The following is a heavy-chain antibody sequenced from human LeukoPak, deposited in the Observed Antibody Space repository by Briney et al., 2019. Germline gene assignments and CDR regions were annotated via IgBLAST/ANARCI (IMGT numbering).Heavy chain of an antibody. J-gene: IGHJ4*02. V-gene: IGHV1-46*01. Sequence: ASVKLSCKTSGYTFTTYYIHWVRQAPGQGLGWLGIINPSGGTTTYAQKFQGRVTMTRDTSISTAYMELSRLRSDDTAVYYCAREAGTTTGFDYWGQGTLVTVSS. CDR3: AREAGTTTGFDY. D-gene: IGHD1/OR15-1a*01. CDR2: INPSGGTT. CDR1: GYTFTTYY.